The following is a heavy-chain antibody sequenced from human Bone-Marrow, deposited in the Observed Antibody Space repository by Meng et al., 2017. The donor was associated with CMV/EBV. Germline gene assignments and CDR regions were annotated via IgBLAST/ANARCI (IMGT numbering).Heavy chain of an antibody. D-gene: IGHD2-15*01. J-gene: IGHJ4*02. CDR1: GFTFSSYG. CDR3: AKDLGDIVVVVALDY. Sequence: GGSLRLSCAASGFTFSSYGMHWVRQAPGKGLEWVAVIWYDGSNKYYADSVKGRFTISRDNSKNTLYLQMNSLRAEDTAVYYCAKDLGDIVVVVALDYWGQGTLVTVSS. V-gene: IGHV3-33*06. CDR2: IWYDGSNK.